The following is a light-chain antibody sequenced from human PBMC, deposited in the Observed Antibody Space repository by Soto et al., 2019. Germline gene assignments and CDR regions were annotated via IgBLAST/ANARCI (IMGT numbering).Light chain of an antibody. J-gene: IGLJ2*01. Sequence: QSALTQPASVSGSPGQSITISCTGTSSDVGGYNYVSWYQQHPGKAPKLMIYDVSNRPSGVSNRFSGSKSGNTASLTISGLQAEDEAYYYCRSYTSSSIYVVFGGGTKLTVL. V-gene: IGLV2-14*01. CDR1: SSDVGGYNY. CDR3: RSYTSSSIYVV. CDR2: DVS.